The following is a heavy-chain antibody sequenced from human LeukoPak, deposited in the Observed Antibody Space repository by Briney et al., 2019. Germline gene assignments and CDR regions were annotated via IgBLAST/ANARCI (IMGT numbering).Heavy chain of an antibody. CDR3: ARVYYYDSSGYNFDY. Sequence: ASVKVSCKASGYTFTSYGISWVRQAPRQGLEWMGWISAYNGNTNYAQKLQGRVTMTTDTSTSTAYMELRSLRSDDTAVYYCARVYYYDSSGYNFDYWGQGTLVTVSS. CDR2: ISAYNGNT. V-gene: IGHV1-18*01. J-gene: IGHJ4*02. D-gene: IGHD3-22*01. CDR1: GYTFTSYG.